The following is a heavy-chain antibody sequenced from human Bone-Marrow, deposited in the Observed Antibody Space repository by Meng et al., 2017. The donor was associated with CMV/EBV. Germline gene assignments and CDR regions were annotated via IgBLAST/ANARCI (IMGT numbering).Heavy chain of an antibody. V-gene: IGHV3-74*01. CDR1: GFTFSSYA. CDR2: INSDGSST. D-gene: IGHD3-3*01. CDR3: ARDKEGPYDFWSGYSSYGMDV. Sequence: GGSLRLSCAASGFTFSSYAMSWVRQAPGKGLMWVSRINSDGSSTSYADSVKGRFTISRDNAKNSLYLQMNSLRAEDTAVYYCARDKEGPYDFWSGYSSYGMDVWGQGTTVTVSS. J-gene: IGHJ6*02.